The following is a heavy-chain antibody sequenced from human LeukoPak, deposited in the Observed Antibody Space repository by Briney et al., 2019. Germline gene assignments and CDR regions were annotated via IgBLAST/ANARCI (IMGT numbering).Heavy chain of an antibody. CDR2: INHSGST. J-gene: IGHJ4*02. D-gene: IGHD6-13*01. CDR1: GGSFSGYY. Sequence: SETLSLTCAVYGGSFSGYYWSWIRQPPGKGLEWIGEINHSGSTNYNPSLKSRVTISVDTSKNQFSLKLSSVTAADTAVYYCARAKRTAAHYDYWGQGTLVTVSS. CDR3: ARAKRTAAHYDY. V-gene: IGHV4-34*01.